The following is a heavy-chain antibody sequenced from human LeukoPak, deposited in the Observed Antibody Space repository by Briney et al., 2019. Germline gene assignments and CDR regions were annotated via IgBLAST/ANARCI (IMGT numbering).Heavy chain of an antibody. D-gene: IGHD2-15*01. V-gene: IGHV3-73*01. CDR1: GFTFTGSA. CDR2: IRSKANSYVT. Sequence: GGSLRLSCAASGFTFTGSAIHWVRQASGKGLEWVGRIRSKANSYVTAYAASVNGRFTISRDDSQNTAYLQMISLQTEDTAVYYCTRHIGRYCSGAGCYLYYYYGLDVWGQGTTVTVAS. J-gene: IGHJ6*02. CDR3: TRHIGRYCSGAGCYLYYYYGLDV.